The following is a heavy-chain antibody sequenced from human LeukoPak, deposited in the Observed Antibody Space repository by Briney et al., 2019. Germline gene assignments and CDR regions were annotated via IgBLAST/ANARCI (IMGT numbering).Heavy chain of an antibody. V-gene: IGHV4-59*01. CDR1: GGPISSYY. J-gene: IGHJ4*02. CDR3: ARSRNYYDSSGYYGPFDY. Sequence: SETLSLTCTVSGGPISSYYWSWIRQPPGKGLEWIGYIYYSGSTNYNPSLKSRVTISVDTSKNQFSLKLSSVTAADTAVYYCARSRNYYDSSGYYGPFDYWGQGTLVTVSS. CDR2: IYYSGST. D-gene: IGHD3-22*01.